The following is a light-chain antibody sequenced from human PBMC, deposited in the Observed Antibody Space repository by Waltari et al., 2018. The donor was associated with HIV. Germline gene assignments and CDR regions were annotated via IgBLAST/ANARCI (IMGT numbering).Light chain of an antibody. J-gene: IGLJ3*02. V-gene: IGLV2-23*02. CDR3: CSYAGSSTLV. CDR1: SSDVGTYNL. Sequence: QSALTQPASVSGSPGQSITISCTGTSSDVGTYNLVSWYQQHPGKAPKLMVYEVNRRPSGVSNRFSGYKSGNTASLTISGLQAEDEADYYCCSYAGSSTLVFGGGTKVTVL. CDR2: EVN.